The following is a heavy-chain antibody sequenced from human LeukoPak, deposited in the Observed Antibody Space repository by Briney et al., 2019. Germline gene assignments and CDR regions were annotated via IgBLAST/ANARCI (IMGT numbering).Heavy chain of an antibody. CDR2: ISGSGGST. CDR3: AKDRRGVAAAGFYYFDY. Sequence: HSGGSLRLSCAASGFTFSSYAMSWVRQAPGKGLEWVSAISGSGGSTYYADSVKGRFTISRDNSKNTLYLQMNSLRAEDTAVYYCAKDRRGVAAAGFYYFDYWGQGILVTVSS. CDR1: GFTFSSYA. J-gene: IGHJ4*02. D-gene: IGHD6-13*01. V-gene: IGHV3-23*01.